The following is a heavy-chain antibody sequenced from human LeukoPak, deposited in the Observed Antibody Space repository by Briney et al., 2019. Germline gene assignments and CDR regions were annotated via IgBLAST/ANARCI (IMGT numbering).Heavy chain of an antibody. V-gene: IGHV4-59*01. CDR1: GGSISSYY. Sequence: SETLSLTCTVSGGSISSYYWSWIRQPPGKGLEWIGYIYYSGSTNYNPSLKSRVTISVGTSKNQFSLKLSSVTAADTAVYYCARVGDYYYGMDVWGQGTTVTVSS. D-gene: IGHD3-16*01. CDR2: IYYSGST. J-gene: IGHJ6*02. CDR3: ARVGDYYYGMDV.